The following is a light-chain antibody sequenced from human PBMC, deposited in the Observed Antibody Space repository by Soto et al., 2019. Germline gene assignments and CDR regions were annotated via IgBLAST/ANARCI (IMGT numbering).Light chain of an antibody. CDR3: QKYDSAPWT. CDR2: AAS. Sequence: DIQMTQSPSSLSASVGDTVTITCRASQPISNYLAWYQQKPGKVPQLLMYAASTVPSGAPSRFSGSGVGTDFTLTISSLQPEDVATYYCQKYDSAPWTFGQGTKVEIK. J-gene: IGKJ1*01. V-gene: IGKV1-27*01. CDR1: QPISNY.